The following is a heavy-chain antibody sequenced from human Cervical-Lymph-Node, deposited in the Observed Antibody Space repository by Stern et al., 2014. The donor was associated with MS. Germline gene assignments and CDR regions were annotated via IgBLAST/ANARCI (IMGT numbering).Heavy chain of an antibody. J-gene: IGHJ4*02. Sequence: QLVQSGGGLVQPGGSLRLSCAASEFTFSAYSMTWVRQAPEKGLEWVATIICSGAVTYYADSVRGRFTISRDNSKTTLTLQMKSLRAEDTAVYFCAKVAYSGNALDYWGQGTLVIVSS. CDR1: EFTFSAYS. CDR2: IICSGAVT. V-gene: IGHV3-23*04. D-gene: IGHD4-11*01. CDR3: AKVAYSGNALDY.